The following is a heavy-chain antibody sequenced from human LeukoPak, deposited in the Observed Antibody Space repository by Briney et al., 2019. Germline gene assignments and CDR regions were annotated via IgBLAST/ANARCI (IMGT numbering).Heavy chain of an antibody. CDR3: ARNVGWFRFDY. D-gene: IGHD2-15*01. J-gene: IGHJ4*02. V-gene: IGHV3-7*03. CDR1: GLTFSTYW. CDR2: IKEDGSEK. Sequence: PGGSLRLSCAASGLTFSTYWMDWVRQAPGKGLEWVANIKEDGSEKYYEDSVKGRFTISRDNAKNSLYLQMNSLRAEDTAVYYCARNVGWFRFDYWGQGTLVTVSS.